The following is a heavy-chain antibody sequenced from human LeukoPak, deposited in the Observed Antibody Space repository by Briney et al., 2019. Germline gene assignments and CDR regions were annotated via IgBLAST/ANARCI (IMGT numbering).Heavy chain of an antibody. V-gene: IGHV3-69-1*01. D-gene: IGHD6-6*01. CDR3: ARDRQVDY. CDR2: ISSSSYT. Sequence: PGGSLRLSCAASGFTFSDYNMNWVRQAPGKGLEWVSSISSSSYTYYVVSVKGRFTISRDTAKNSLYLQMNSLRAEDTAVYYCARDRQVDYWGQGTLVTVSS. CDR1: GFTFSDYN. J-gene: IGHJ4*02.